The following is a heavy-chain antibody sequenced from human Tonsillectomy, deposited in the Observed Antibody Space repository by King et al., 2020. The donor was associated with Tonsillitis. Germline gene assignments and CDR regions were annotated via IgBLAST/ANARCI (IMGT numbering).Heavy chain of an antibody. D-gene: IGHD3-10*01. J-gene: IGHJ4*02. CDR3: VGGYYSTSGSYYPFDY. Sequence: VQLVESGGGLVQPGGSLRLSCAASGFTFSSYAMSWVRQAPGKGLEWVSAISGGGDTTYYADSVKGRFTISRDNSKNTLWLQMNSPRAEDTAVYYCVGGYYSTSGSYYPFDYWGQGTLVTASS. CDR1: GFTFSSYA. CDR2: ISGGGDTT. V-gene: IGHV3-23*04.